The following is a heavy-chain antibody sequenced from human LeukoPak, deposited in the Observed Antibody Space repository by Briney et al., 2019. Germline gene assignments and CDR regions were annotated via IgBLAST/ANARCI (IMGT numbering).Heavy chain of an antibody. J-gene: IGHJ4*02. Sequence: ASVKVSCKASGYTFTGYYMHWVRQAPGQGLEWMGWINPNSGGTNYAQKFQGRVTMTRDTSISTAYMELSRLRSDDTAVYYCARARGYRLYYFDYWGQGTLVAVSS. CDR1: GYTFTGYY. CDR3: ARARGYRLYYFDY. D-gene: IGHD5-18*01. V-gene: IGHV1-2*02. CDR2: INPNSGGT.